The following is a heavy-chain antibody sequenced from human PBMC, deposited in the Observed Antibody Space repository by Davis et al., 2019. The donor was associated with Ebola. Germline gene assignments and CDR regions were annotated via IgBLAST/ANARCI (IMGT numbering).Heavy chain of an antibody. V-gene: IGHV3-30*18. CDR1: GFNFRRYG. CDR2: ISYDGSNK. CDR3: AKGEYYYDSSGYYYYGMDV. J-gene: IGHJ6*02. Sequence: GGSLRLSCAASGFNFRRYGMHWVRPAPGKGLEWVAVISYDGSNKYYADSVKGRFTISRDNSKNTLYLQMNSLRAEDTAVYYCAKGEYYYDSSGYYYYGMDVWGQGTTVTVSS. D-gene: IGHD3-22*01.